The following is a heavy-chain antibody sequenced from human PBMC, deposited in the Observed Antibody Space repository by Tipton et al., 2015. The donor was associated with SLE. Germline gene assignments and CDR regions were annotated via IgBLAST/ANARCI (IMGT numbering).Heavy chain of an antibody. Sequence: GSLRLSCAASGFTVSSNYMSWVRQAPGKGLEWVSVIYSGGSTYYADSVKGRFTISRDNSKNTLYLQMNSLRAEDTAVYYCARDRGIFGVVIGHGMDVWGQGTTVTVSS. CDR2: IYSGGST. V-gene: IGHV3-66*01. D-gene: IGHD3-3*01. J-gene: IGHJ6*02. CDR1: GFTVSSNY. CDR3: ARDRGIFGVVIGHGMDV.